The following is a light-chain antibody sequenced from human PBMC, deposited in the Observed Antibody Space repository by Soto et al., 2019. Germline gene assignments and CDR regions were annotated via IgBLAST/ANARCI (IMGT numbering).Light chain of an antibody. Sequence: DIQMTQSPSSLSASVGDRVTITCQASQDISNYLNWYQQKPGKAPKLQIYDASNLETGVPSRFSRSGSGTDFTFTISSLQPEDIATYYCQQYDNPPFTFGPGTKVDIK. V-gene: IGKV1-33*01. J-gene: IGKJ3*01. CDR3: QQYDNPPFT. CDR2: DAS. CDR1: QDISNY.